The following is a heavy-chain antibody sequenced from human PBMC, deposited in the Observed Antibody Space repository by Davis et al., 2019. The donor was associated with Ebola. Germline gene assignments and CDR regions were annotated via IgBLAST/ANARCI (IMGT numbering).Heavy chain of an antibody. Sequence: MPSETLSPTCTVSGGSMSTFYWSWIRQPPGKGLEWIGNIYYSGITNYNPSLKSRVTISGDTSNNRCSLNVNSVTAADTAMYYCARTPQYTTYGSYFDFWGQGVLVTVSS. CDR2: IYYSGIT. V-gene: IGHV4-59*01. J-gene: IGHJ4*02. D-gene: IGHD2/OR15-2a*01. CDR1: GGSMSTFY. CDR3: ARTPQYTTYGSYFDF.